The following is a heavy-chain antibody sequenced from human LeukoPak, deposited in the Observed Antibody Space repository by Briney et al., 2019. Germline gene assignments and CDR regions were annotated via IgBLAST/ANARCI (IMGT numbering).Heavy chain of an antibody. V-gene: IGHV3-7*01. D-gene: IGHD4-17*01. CDR1: GFTFSNYW. CDR2: TKEDGSGR. CDR3: ARVGSATVNNWFDP. Sequence: GGSLRLSCAASGFTFSNYWMSWVRQAPGKGLESVANTKEDGSGRYYVDSVKGRFTISRDNAKNTLYLQMNSLRAEDTAVYYCARVGSATVNNWFDPWGQGTLVTVSS. J-gene: IGHJ5*02.